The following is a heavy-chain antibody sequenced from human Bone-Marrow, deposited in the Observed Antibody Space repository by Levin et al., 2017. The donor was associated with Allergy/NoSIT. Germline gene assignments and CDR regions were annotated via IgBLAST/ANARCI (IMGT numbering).Heavy chain of an antibody. CDR3: ARDLLRGSGLY. J-gene: IGHJ4*02. V-gene: IGHV3-7*01. D-gene: IGHD3-10*01. Sequence: LSLTCAASGFTFRSYWMSWVRQAPGKGLEWVATINLDGSAKYYVDSVMGRFTISRDNANNSLYLQMNSLRAEDTAVYYCARDLLRGSGLYWGQGTLVAVSS. CDR2: INLDGSAK. CDR1: GFTFRSYW.